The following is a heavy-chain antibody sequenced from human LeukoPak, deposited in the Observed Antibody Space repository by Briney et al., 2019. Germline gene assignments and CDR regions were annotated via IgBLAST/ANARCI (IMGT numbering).Heavy chain of an antibody. V-gene: IGHV1-18*01. J-gene: IGHJ6*03. Sequence: ASVKVSCKASGYTFTSYDINWVRQAPGQGLEWMGWISADNGNTNYAQKLQGRVTMTTDTSTSTAYMELRSLRSDDTAVYYCARDRDYVVGGSFFYMDVWGKGTTATVSS. CDR1: GYTFTSYD. CDR2: ISADNGNT. CDR3: ARDRDYVVGGSFFYMDV. D-gene: IGHD2-21*01.